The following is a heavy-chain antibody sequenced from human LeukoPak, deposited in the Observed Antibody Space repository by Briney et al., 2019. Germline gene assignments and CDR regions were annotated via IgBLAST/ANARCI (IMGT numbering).Heavy chain of an antibody. CDR2: ISPSGGST. Sequence: GASVKVSCKASGYTFTSYYMHWVRQAPGQGLEWMGIISPSGGSTSYAQKFQGRVTMTRDMSTSTVYMELSSLRSEDTAVYYCARGGIAVAGPFYYYYYYMDVWGKGTTVTISS. J-gene: IGHJ6*03. CDR3: ARGGIAVAGPFYYYYYYMDV. D-gene: IGHD6-19*01. CDR1: GYTFTSYY. V-gene: IGHV1-46*01.